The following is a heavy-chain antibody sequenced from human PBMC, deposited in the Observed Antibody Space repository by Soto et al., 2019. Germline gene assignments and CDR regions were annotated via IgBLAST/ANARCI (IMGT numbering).Heavy chain of an antibody. Sequence: GASVKVSCKASGYTFTGHYMHWVRQAPGQGLEWMGWINPNSGGTNYAQKFQGWVTMTRDTSISTAYMELSRLRSDDTAVYYCAREKYYYDSSGYLVYWGQGTLVTVSS. V-gene: IGHV1-2*04. CDR1: GYTFTGHY. CDR2: INPNSGGT. D-gene: IGHD3-22*01. J-gene: IGHJ4*02. CDR3: AREKYYYDSSGYLVY.